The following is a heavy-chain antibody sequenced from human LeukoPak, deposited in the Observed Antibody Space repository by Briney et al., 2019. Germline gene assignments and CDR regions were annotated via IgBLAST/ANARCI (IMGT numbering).Heavy chain of an antibody. D-gene: IGHD3-22*01. J-gene: IGHJ4*02. CDR3: AKEMDYYDSSGYYYDY. CDR2: ISGSGGST. Sequence: GSLRLSCAASGFTFSSYAMSWVRQAPGKGLEWVSAISGSGGSTYYADSVKGRFTISRDNSKNTLYLQMNSLRAEDTAVYYCAKEMDYYDSSGYYYDYWGQGTLVTVSS. CDR1: GFTFSSYA. V-gene: IGHV3-23*01.